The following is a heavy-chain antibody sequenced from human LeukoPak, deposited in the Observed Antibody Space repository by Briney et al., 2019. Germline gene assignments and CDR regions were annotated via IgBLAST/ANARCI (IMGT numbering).Heavy chain of an antibody. CDR1: GFTFSSSA. CDR3: AKDLLFYYGSGRRDY. D-gene: IGHD3-10*01. V-gene: IGHV3-23*01. Sequence: GGSLRLSCAASGFTFSSSAMSCVRQAPGKGREWVSAISGSGGSTYYADSVKGRFTISRDNSKNTLHLQMNSLRAEDTAVYYCAKDLLFYYGSGRRDYWGQGTLVTVSS. J-gene: IGHJ4*02. CDR2: ISGSGGST.